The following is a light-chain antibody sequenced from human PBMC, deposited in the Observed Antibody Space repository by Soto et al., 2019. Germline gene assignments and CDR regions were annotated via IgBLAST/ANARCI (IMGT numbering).Light chain of an antibody. V-gene: IGKV3-20*01. CDR1: QSVSARY. Sequence: EIVLTQSPGTLSLSPGERATLSCRASQSVSARYVAWYQRKPGQAPRLLIYGASNRATDIPVRFSDSGSGTDFTLTITRLEPEDFAWYICQQYAVSPPTFGLGTKVEFK. J-gene: IGKJ1*01. CDR3: QQYAVSPPT. CDR2: GAS.